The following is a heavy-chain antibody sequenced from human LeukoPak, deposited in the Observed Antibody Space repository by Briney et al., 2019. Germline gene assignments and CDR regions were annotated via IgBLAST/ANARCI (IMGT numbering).Heavy chain of an antibody. CDR3: ARSPPPHGDIVVVPAAIPDYNWFDP. J-gene: IGHJ5*02. CDR2: IIPIFGTA. CDR1: GGTFSSYA. Sequence: EASVKVSCKASGGTFSSYAISWVRQAPGQGLEWMGGIIPIFGTANYAQKFQGRVTITADESTSTAYMELSSLRAEDTAVYYCARSPPPHGDIVVVPAAIPDYNWFDPWGQGTLVTVSS. D-gene: IGHD2-2*02. V-gene: IGHV1-69*01.